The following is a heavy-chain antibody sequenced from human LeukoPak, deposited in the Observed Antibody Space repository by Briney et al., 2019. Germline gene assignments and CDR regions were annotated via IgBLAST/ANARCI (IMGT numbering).Heavy chain of an antibody. J-gene: IGHJ4*02. V-gene: IGHV3-23*01. CDR1: GFTFSSYA. Sequence: GGSLRLSCAAPGFTFSSYAMSWVRQAPGKGLEWVSAISGSGGSTYYADSVKGRFTISRDNSKNTLYLQMNSLRAEDTAVYYCAKDRLQTTVVLYWGQGTLVTVSS. CDR3: AKDRLQTTVVLY. D-gene: IGHD4-23*01. CDR2: ISGSGGST.